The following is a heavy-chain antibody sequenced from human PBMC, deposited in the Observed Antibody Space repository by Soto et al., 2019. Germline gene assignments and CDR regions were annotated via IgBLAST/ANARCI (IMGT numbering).Heavy chain of an antibody. CDR3: VRAPTIGDI. V-gene: IGHV1-18*01. CDR2: IRVKNGNT. J-gene: IGHJ3*02. Sequence: QVQLVQSGGEVKKPGASVKVSCKASGYTFNSYGISWVRQAPGQGLEWMGWIRVKNGNTNYAQNFQGRFTMTTDTSTSTASMELRSLRSDLTAAYPCVRAPTIGDIWGQGTMVTVSS. D-gene: IGHD2-15*01. CDR1: GYTFNSYG.